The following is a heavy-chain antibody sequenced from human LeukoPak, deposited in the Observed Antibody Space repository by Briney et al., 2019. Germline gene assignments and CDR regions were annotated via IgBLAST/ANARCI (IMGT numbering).Heavy chain of an antibody. CDR2: IYYSGST. D-gene: IGHD2-2*02. Sequence: SETLSLTCTVSGGSISSYYWSWIRQPPGKGLGWIGYIYYSGSTNYNPSLKSRVTISVDTSKNQFSLKLSSVTAADTAVYYCARLLVVVPAAINWYFDLWGRGTLVTVSS. CDR1: GGSISSYY. CDR3: ARLLVVVPAAINWYFDL. J-gene: IGHJ2*01. V-gene: IGHV4-59*08.